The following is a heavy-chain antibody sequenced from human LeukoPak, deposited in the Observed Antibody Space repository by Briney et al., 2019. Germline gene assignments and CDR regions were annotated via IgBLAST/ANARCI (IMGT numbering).Heavy chain of an antibody. Sequence: SETLSLTCTVSGGSISSYYWSWIRRPPGKGLEWIGYIYYSGSTNYNPSLKSRVTISVDTSKNQFSLKLSSVTAADTAVYYCARDDYYYDSSGYSLGPFDPWGQGTLVTVSS. J-gene: IGHJ5*02. CDR3: ARDDYYYDSSGYSLGPFDP. CDR1: GGSISSYY. V-gene: IGHV4-59*01. D-gene: IGHD3-22*01. CDR2: IYYSGST.